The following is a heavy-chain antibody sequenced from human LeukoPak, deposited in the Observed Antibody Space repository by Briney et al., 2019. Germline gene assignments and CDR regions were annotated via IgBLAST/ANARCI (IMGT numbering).Heavy chain of an antibody. D-gene: IGHD3-22*01. CDR1: GFTFSSYI. CDR2: ISSSSSYI. J-gene: IGHJ4*02. CDR3: ARQNHYYDASHY. Sequence: PGGSLRLSCAASGFTFSSYIMNWLRQAPGKGLEWVSSISSSSSYIYYADSVKGRFTISRDNAKSSLYLQMNSLRAEDTAVYYSARQNHYYDASHYWGQGTLVTVSS. V-gene: IGHV3-21*01.